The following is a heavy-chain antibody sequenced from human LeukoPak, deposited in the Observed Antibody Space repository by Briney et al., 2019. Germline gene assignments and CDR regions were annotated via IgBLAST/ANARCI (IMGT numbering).Heavy chain of an antibody. D-gene: IGHD3-3*01. CDR2: ISGSGGSI. V-gene: IGHV3-23*01. Sequence: PGGSLRLSCAASGFTFSSYAMSWVRQAPGKGLEWVSAISGSGGSIYYADSVKGRFTISRDNSKNTLYLQMNSLRAEDTAVYYCAKDSQPVLRFLEWVWGYFQHWGQGTLVTVSS. CDR1: GFTFSSYA. J-gene: IGHJ1*01. CDR3: AKDSQPVLRFLEWVWGYFQH.